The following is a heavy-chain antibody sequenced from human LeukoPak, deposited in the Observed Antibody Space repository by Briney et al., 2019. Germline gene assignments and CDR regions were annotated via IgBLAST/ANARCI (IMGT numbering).Heavy chain of an antibody. V-gene: IGHV3-74*03. J-gene: IGHJ4*02. D-gene: IGHD5-12*01. Sequence: GGSLRLSCAASGFALRSYTVTWVRQAPGKGPVWDSLINADGTNTTYANSVKGRFTISRDNVKNTLYLQMNSLRADDTGIYYCVYSGYDWTYYFDWWGQGTLVTVSS. CDR1: GFALRSYT. CDR3: VYSGYDWTYYFDW. CDR2: INADGTNT.